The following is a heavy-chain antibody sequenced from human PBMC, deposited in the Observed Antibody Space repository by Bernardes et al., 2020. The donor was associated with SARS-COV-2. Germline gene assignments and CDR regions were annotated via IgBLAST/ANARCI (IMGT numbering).Heavy chain of an antibody. J-gene: IGHJ4*02. CDR3: VRGGGSAGPAWL. D-gene: IGHD5-12*01. Sequence: GGSLRLSCVASGFPFSSHSMHWVRQVPGTGFLWVAHVHPDGTAPRYADPVKGRFTISRDNGKNTVYLQMNGLRGDDTAVYFCVRGGGSAGPAWLWGQGTLVTVS. CDR1: GFPFSSHS. CDR2: VHPDGTAP. V-gene: IGHV3-74*01.